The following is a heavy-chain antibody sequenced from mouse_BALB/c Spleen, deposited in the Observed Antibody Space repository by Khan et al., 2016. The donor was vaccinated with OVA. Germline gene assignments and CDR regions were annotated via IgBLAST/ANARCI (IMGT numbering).Heavy chain of an antibody. D-gene: IGHD3-2*02. CDR1: GYIFTNYW. V-gene: IGHV1-76*01. J-gene: IGHJ2*01. CDR3: AREEALYYFDY. Sequence: QVQLKQSGVELVRPGASVKLSCKTSGYIFTNYWIHWVKQRSGQGLEWIARIYPGTDNTYYNEKLKDKATLTVDKSSSTAYMQLSSLKSEDSSVYFCAREEALYYFDYWGQGTTLTVSS. CDR2: IYPGTDNT.